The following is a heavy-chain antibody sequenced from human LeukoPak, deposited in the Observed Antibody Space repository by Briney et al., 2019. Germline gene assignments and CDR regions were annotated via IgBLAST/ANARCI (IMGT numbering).Heavy chain of an antibody. CDR2: ISSSGSTI. V-gene: IGHV3-48*03. CDR1: GFSYNSFE. Sequence: PGGSLRLLCAASGFSYNSFEMSWAPQAPGKGLEGVSYISSSGSTIYYADSVKGRFTISRDNAKNSLYLQMNSLRAEDTAVYYCARGWYNSGYYCDYWGQGTLVTVSS. CDR3: ARGWYNSGYYCDY. J-gene: IGHJ4*02. D-gene: IGHD6-19*01.